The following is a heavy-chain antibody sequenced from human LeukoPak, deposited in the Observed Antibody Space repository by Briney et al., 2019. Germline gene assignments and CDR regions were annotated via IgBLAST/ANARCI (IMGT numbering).Heavy chain of an antibody. CDR2: IWGADDKT. CDR3: ARDRVYGPGSSDY. CDR1: GFTFSNYA. D-gene: IGHD3-10*01. Sequence: PGGSLRLSCVASGFTFSNYAMTWVRQAPGKGLELVSGIWGADDKTVYGDAVKGRFTISRDNSKNTLYLQMNSLRVEDTAVYYCARDRVYGPGSSDYWGQGTLVTVSS. J-gene: IGHJ4*02. V-gene: IGHV3-23*01.